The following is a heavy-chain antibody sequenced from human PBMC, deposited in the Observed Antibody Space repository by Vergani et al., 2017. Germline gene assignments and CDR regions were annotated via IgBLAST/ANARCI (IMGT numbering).Heavy chain of an antibody. CDR3: ARVPRGNWNYGRWFDP. D-gene: IGHD1-7*01. CDR2: IYYSGST. CDR1: GGSISSYY. J-gene: IGHJ5*02. Sequence: QVQLQESGPGLVKPSETLSLTCTVSGGSISSYYWSWIRQPPGKGLEWIGYIYYSGSTNYNPSLKSRVTISVDTSKNQFSLKLSSVTAADTAVYYCARVPRGNWNYGRWFDPWGQGTLVTVSS. V-gene: IGHV4-59*01.